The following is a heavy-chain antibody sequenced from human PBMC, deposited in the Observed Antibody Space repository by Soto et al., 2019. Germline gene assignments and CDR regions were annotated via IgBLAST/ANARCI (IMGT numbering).Heavy chain of an antibody. J-gene: IGHJ4*02. CDR3: TRDQSRYSGYAFDY. Sequence: EVQLVDSGGGLVQPGGSLRLSCAASGFTFYTYSMNWIRQAPGKGLEGIAYIDSSGSITYYAASVKGRFTLSRDNSKDSLSLQISRLRAEDTSVYDCTRDQSRYSGYAFDYRGQGNMVTVSS. V-gene: IGHV3-48*01. D-gene: IGHD6-25*01. CDR2: IDSSGSIT. CDR1: GFTFYTYS.